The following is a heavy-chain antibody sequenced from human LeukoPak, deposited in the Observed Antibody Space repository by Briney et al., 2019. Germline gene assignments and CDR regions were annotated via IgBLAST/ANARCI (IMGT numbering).Heavy chain of an antibody. Sequence: ASVKVSCKASGYTFTSYDINWVRQATGQGLEWMGWMNPNSGNTGYAQKFQGRVTMTRNTSISTAYMELSSLRSEGTAVYYCARTWYSSGWSPSGYFDLWGRGTLVTVSS. D-gene: IGHD6-19*01. CDR1: GYTFTSYD. V-gene: IGHV1-8*01. CDR3: ARTWYSSGWSPSGYFDL. J-gene: IGHJ2*01. CDR2: MNPNSGNT.